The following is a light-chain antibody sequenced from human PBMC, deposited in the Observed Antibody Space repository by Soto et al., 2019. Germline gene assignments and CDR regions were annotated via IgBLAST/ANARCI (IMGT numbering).Light chain of an antibody. CDR3: HQRDNWPWT. Sequence: EIVLTQSPATLSLSPGERATLSCRASQSVNIYLAWYQQKPGQAPRLLIYDTSNRATGIPARFSGSGSGTDFTLTISSLEPGDFAVYYCHQRDNWPWTFGQGTKVEIK. CDR2: DTS. V-gene: IGKV3-11*01. CDR1: QSVNIY. J-gene: IGKJ1*01.